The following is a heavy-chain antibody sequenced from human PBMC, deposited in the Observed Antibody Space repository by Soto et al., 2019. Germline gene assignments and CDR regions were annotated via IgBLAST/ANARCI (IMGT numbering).Heavy chain of an antibody. CDR1: GGSLSGATYS. CDR2: IFPSGTT. J-gene: IGHJ4*02. Sequence: SETLSLTCGVSGGSLSGATYSWNWIRRPPGKGLEWIGYIFPSGTTYYNPSLKSRVTISIDVSKNQFSLSLRSLTAADTAVYYCARSREFDYWSQGTLVTVSS. V-gene: IGHV4-30-2*01. CDR3: ARSREFDY.